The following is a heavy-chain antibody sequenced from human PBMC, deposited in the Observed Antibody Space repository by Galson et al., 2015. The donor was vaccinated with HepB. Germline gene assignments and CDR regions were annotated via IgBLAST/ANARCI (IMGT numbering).Heavy chain of an antibody. CDR1: GGSFSTYY. D-gene: IGHD3-3*01. CDR3: ARAVYYDFWNGFGP. CDR2: INHNGST. V-gene: IGHV4-34*01. J-gene: IGHJ5*02. Sequence: SETLSLTCGVYGGSFSTYYWSWIRQPPGKGLEWIGEINHNGSTNYNPSLKSRVPISKDTSKNRFSLKLSSVTAADTAVYYCARAVYYDFWNGFGPWGQGTLVTVSS.